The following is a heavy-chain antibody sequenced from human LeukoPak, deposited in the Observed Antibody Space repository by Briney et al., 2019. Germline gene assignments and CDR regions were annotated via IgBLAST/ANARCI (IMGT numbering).Heavy chain of an antibody. CDR3: ARDPRNLIAISGWFYFDY. D-gene: IGHD6-13*01. Sequence: PGGSLRLSCTASGFTFSNHVMNWVRQAPGKGLEWASTIAGSGATTYYADSVKGRFTISRDNSKNTLFLQMNSLRAEDTAVYYCARDPRNLIAISGWFYFDYWGQGTLVTVSS. J-gene: IGHJ4*02. CDR2: IAGSGATT. V-gene: IGHV3-23*01. CDR1: GFTFSNHV.